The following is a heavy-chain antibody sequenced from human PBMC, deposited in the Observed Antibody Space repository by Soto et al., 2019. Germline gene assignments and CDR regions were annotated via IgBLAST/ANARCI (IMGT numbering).Heavy chain of an antibody. CDR2: IYWDDDK. CDR3: AHSSTPDFDFDY. D-gene: IGHD2-2*01. V-gene: IGHV2-5*02. J-gene: IGHJ4*02. Sequence: GLDLEWLALIYWDDDKRYSPSLKSRLTITKDTSKNQVVLTMTNMDPVDTATYYCAHSSTPDFDFDYWGQGTLVTVSS.